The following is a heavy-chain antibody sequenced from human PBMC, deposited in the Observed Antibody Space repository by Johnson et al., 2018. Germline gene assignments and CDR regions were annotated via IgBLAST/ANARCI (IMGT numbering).Heavy chain of an antibody. CDR1: RFIFSGYD. CDR2: IRSTSDII. CDR3: ARDLFDASADF. Sequence: VQLVQSGGGLVQPGGSMRLSCVASRFIFSGYDMNWVRQAPGKGLEWISYIRSTSDIIYYADSVRGRFTISRDNAKNTLYLQMNSLRAEDTAVYYCARDLFDASADFWGPGTLVTVSS. V-gene: IGHV3-48*01. J-gene: IGHJ4*02. D-gene: IGHD2-8*01.